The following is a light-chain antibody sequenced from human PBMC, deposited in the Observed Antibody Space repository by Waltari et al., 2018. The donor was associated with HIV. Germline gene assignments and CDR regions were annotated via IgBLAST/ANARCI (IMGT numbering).Light chain of an antibody. V-gene: IGLV1-47*01. CDR1: DSHVGRPS. CDR2: KNK. Sequence: QAVLTQPPSASASSGQKITISCSGGDSHVGRPSVYWYHPVPGGAPKLLLYKNKHRSSGVPDRFSGSKSGTSASLTISGLQSEDEGIYFCGVWDDNLRGVFGGGTRLTV. CDR3: GVWDDNLRGV. J-gene: IGLJ2*01.